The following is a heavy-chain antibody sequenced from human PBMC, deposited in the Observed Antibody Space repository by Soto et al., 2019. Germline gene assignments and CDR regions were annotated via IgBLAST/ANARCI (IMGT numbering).Heavy chain of an antibody. CDR3: ARGPIAAVNFFDY. Sequence: ASVKVSCKTSGYTFTDHAIHWVRQAPGQRPEWMGWINAGNGNTRYLQKFQGRVTITRDTSASTAYMELSSLRSEDTAVFYCARGPIAAVNFFDYWGQGTLVTVSS. CDR1: GYTFTDHA. J-gene: IGHJ4*02. D-gene: IGHD6-13*01. CDR2: INAGNGNT. V-gene: IGHV1-3*01.